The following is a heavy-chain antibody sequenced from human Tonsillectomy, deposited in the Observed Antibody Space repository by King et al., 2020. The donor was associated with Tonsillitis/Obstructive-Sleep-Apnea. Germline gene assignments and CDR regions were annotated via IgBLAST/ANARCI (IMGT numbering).Heavy chain of an antibody. Sequence: VQLVESGGGVVQPGRSLRLSCAASGFTFSSYVMHWVRQAPGKGLEWVAVISYDGSNKYYADSVKGRFTIFRDISKNTLYLQTNSLRAEDTAVYYCAREGARGYSYGPGDGMDVWGQGTTVTVSS. CDR1: GFTFSSYV. J-gene: IGHJ6*02. CDR2: ISYDGSNK. D-gene: IGHD5-18*01. CDR3: AREGARGYSYGPGDGMDV. V-gene: IGHV3-30*04.